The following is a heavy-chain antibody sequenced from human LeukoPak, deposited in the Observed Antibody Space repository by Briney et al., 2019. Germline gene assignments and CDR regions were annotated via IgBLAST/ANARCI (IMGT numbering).Heavy chain of an antibody. J-gene: IGHJ4*02. D-gene: IGHD6-13*01. CDR2: VDGGGGGT. Sequence: GGSLRLSCAASGFTLSSYAMTWVRQAPGRGLEWVSSVDGGGGGTYYADSVKGRFTISRDNSKDTLYLQMNGLRAEDTAVYFCAKQSAGSAAWYSLHYDFWGQRTLVTVSS. CDR1: GFTLSSYA. CDR3: AKQSAGSAAWYSLHYDF. V-gene: IGHV3-23*01.